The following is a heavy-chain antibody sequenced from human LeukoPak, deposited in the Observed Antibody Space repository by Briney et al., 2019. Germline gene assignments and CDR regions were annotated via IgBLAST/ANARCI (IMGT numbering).Heavy chain of an antibody. CDR3: ARDAIVRVYSNSDY. CDR1: GYTFTGYN. V-gene: IGHV1-2*02. J-gene: IGHJ4*02. Sequence: ASVKVSCKASGYTFTGYNIHWVRQAPGQGLEWMGWVNPNSCGTNYAHKVQGRVTMTRDKSISTVYMELSRLTADDTAVYYCARDAIVRVYSNSDYWGQGTLVTVSS. D-gene: IGHD4-11*01. CDR2: VNPNSCGT.